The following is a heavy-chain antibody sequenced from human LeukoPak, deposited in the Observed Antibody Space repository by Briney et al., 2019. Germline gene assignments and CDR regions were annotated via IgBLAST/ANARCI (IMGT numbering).Heavy chain of an antibody. D-gene: IGHD5-24*01. Sequence: GGSLRLSCEASGFTFNTYSMNWARQAPGKGLEWVSSIDSSGGYMFYADSVKGRFIISRDNAKNSLYLQMNSLRAEDTAVYYCASVEVDRNNDAFDIWGQGTMVTVSS. CDR1: GFTFNTYS. CDR2: IDSSGGYM. CDR3: ASVEVDRNNDAFDI. J-gene: IGHJ3*02. V-gene: IGHV3-21*01.